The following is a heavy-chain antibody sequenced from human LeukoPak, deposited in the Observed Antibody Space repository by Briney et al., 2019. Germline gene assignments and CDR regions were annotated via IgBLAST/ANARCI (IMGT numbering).Heavy chain of an antibody. D-gene: IGHD3-22*01. J-gene: IGHJ5*02. V-gene: IGHV3-20*04. CDR3: AGYYYDSSRGFDL. CDR1: GFKFDDYG. Sequence: PGGSLRLSSAASGFKFDDYGMSWVRQAPGKGLEWVCDINWNGAWTGYADSVKGRSTISRDNAKNSLYLQMNSLRAEDTALYYCAGYYYDSSRGFDLWGQGTLVTVSA. CDR2: INWNGAWT.